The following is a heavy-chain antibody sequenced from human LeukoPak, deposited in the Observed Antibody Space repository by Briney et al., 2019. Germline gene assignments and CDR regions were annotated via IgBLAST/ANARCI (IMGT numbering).Heavy chain of an antibody. CDR2: INSDGSST. CDR1: GFTFNNYG. J-gene: IGHJ6*03. Sequence: GGSLRLSCAGSGFTFNNYGMNWVRQAPGKGLEWVSRINSDGSSTSYADSVKGRFTISRDNAKNTLYLQMNSLRAEDTAVYYCARDSSSYYYYYYMDVWGKGTTVTISS. CDR3: ARDSSSYYYYYYMDV. D-gene: IGHD6-13*01. V-gene: IGHV3-74*01.